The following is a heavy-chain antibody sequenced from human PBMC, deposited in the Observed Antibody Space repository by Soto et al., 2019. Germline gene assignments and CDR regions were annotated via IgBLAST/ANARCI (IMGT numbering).Heavy chain of an antibody. CDR1: GYTFTVYY. Sequence: ASVKVSCKASGYTFTVYYMHWVRQAPGQGLEWMGWINPNSGGTNYAQKFQGWVTMTRDTSISTAYMELSRLRSDDTAVYYCARDKTTVTTQIFDYWGQGTLVTVSS. J-gene: IGHJ4*02. V-gene: IGHV1-2*04. CDR2: INPNSGGT. D-gene: IGHD4-17*01. CDR3: ARDKTTVTTQIFDY.